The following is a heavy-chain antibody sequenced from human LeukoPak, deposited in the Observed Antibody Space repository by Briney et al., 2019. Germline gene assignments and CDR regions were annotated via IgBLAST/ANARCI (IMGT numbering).Heavy chain of an antibody. V-gene: IGHV4-39*07. Sequence: SETLSLTCTVSGGSISTSSFYWGWIRQPPGKGLEWIGSIYFSGSTYYNPSLKSRVTISVDRSKNQFSLKLSSVTAADTAVYYCARGALAAAGTTPDAFDIWGQGTMVTVSS. CDR1: GGSISTSSFY. CDR2: IYFSGST. CDR3: ARGALAAAGTTPDAFDI. D-gene: IGHD6-13*01. J-gene: IGHJ3*02.